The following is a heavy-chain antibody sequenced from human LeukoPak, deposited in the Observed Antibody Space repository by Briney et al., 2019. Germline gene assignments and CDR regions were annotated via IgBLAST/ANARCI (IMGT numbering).Heavy chain of an antibody. Sequence: GGSLRLSCAASGLTFGQYWMSWVRQAPGKGLEWVAFIRFDGSAKYYAGSVKGRFTISRDNSRNTLYLQINSLRVEDTAVYYCAKDYPEFDYWGQGTLVTVSS. CDR3: AKDYPEFDY. V-gene: IGHV3-30*02. CDR1: GLTFGQYW. CDR2: IRFDGSAK. D-gene: IGHD1-14*01. J-gene: IGHJ4*02.